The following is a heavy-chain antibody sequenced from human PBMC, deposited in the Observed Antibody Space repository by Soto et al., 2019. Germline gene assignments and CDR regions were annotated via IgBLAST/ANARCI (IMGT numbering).Heavy chain of an antibody. CDR2: ISYSGST. Sequence: QVQLQESGPGLVKPSETLSLTCTVSGGSVNSGVYYWGWIRQPPGKGLEWVGYISYSGSTNYNPSPKSRATISLDTSKNQFSLKLSSVTAADTAIYYCAREGSYRFDYWGQGTLVTVSS. D-gene: IGHD3-16*02. J-gene: IGHJ4*02. CDR1: GGSVNSGVYY. V-gene: IGHV4-61*08. CDR3: AREGSYRFDY.